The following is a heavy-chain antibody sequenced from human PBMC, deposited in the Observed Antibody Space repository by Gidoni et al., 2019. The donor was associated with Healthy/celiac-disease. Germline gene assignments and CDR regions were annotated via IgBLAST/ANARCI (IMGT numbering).Heavy chain of an antibody. CDR3: AREYYDILTGYTYYFDY. D-gene: IGHD3-9*01. J-gene: IGHJ4*02. V-gene: IGHV4-4*07. Sequence: QVQLQESGPGLVQPSETLSLTCTVSGGSISSYYWSWIRQPAGKGLEWIGRIYTSGSTNYNPSLKSRVTMSVDTSKNQFSLKLSSVTAADTAVYYCAREYYDILTGYTYYFDYWGQGTLVTVSS. CDR2: IYTSGST. CDR1: GGSISSYY.